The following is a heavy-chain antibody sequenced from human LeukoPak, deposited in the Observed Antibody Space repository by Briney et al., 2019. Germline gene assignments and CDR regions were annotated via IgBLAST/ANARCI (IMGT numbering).Heavy chain of an antibody. CDR2: IIPILGIA. V-gene: IGHV1-69*04. CDR3: ARAFIAVAMFDY. J-gene: IGHJ4*02. Sequence: GASVKVSCKASGGTFSSYAISWVRQAPGQGLEWMGRIIPILGIANYAQKFQGRVTITADKSTSTAYMELSSLRSEDTAVYYCARAFIAVAMFDYWGQGTLVTVSS. CDR1: GGTFSSYA. D-gene: IGHD6-19*01.